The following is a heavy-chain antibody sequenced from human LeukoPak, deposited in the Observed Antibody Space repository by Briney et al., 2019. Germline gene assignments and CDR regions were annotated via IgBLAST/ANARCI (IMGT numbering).Heavy chain of an antibody. CDR2: TNSGGTT. CDR1: GFTFSTNY. CDR3: ARDQNV. Sequence: GGSLRLSCAASGFTFSTNYMSWVRQAPGKGLEWVSVTNSGGTTHYSESVTGRFTISRDNSKNTVYLQMNSLRTEDTAVYYCARDQNVWGQGTTVTVSS. V-gene: IGHV3-66*02. J-gene: IGHJ6*02.